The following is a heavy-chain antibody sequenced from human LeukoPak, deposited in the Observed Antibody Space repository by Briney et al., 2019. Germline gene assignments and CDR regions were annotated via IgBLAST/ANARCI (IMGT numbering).Heavy chain of an antibody. CDR3: ARQTSGGDRDALDI. D-gene: IGHD4-17*01. CDR2: ISFSGST. J-gene: IGHJ3*02. CDR1: GGSMISSSYY. Sequence: PSETLSLTCSVSGGSMISSSYYWNWVRQSPGKGLEWIGSISFSGSTYYSPSLRSRVTISVDTSKNQFSLRVTSVTAADTAFYFCARQTSGGDRDALDIWGQGTLVTVS. V-gene: IGHV4-39*01.